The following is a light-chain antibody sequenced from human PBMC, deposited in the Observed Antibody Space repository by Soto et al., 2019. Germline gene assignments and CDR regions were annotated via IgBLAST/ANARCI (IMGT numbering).Light chain of an antibody. Sequence: EIVLTQSPGTLSLSPGERATLSCRASQSVSSSYLAWYQQKPGQAPRLLLYGASSRATGIPDRFSGSGSGTDFTLTISRLEPEDFAVYYCQQYGSSPQPITFGQGTRLEIK. CDR1: QSVSSSY. CDR3: QQYGSSPQPIT. V-gene: IGKV3-20*01. J-gene: IGKJ5*01. CDR2: GAS.